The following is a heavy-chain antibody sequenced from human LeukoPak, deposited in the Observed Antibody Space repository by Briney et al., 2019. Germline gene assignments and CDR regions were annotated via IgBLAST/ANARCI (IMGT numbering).Heavy chain of an antibody. Sequence: GGSLRLSCAASGFTFSSYSMNWVRQAPGKGLEWVSSISSSSSYRYYADSVKGRFTISRDNSENTLYLQMNSLRAEDTAVYYCARSDCGGGRCYYFDYWGQGTLVTVSS. J-gene: IGHJ4*02. V-gene: IGHV3-21*04. D-gene: IGHD2-15*01. CDR3: ARSDCGGGRCYYFDY. CDR2: ISSSSSYR. CDR1: GFTFSSYS.